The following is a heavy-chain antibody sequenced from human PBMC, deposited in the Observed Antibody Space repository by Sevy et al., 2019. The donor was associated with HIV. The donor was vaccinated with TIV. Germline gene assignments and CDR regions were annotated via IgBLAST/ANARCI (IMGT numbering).Heavy chain of an antibody. Sequence: GGSLRLSCAASGFTFSSYSMNWVRQAPGKGLEWVSSISSSSSYIYYADSVKGRFTISRDNAKNSLYLQMNSLRAEDTAGYYGARDTYGDYADAFDIWGQGTMVTVSS. D-gene: IGHD4-17*01. V-gene: IGHV3-21*01. J-gene: IGHJ3*02. CDR3: ARDTYGDYADAFDI. CDR2: ISSSSSYI. CDR1: GFTFSSYS.